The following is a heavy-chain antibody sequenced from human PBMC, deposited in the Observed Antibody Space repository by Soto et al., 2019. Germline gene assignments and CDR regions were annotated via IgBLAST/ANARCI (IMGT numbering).Heavy chain of an antibody. D-gene: IGHD4-17*01. Sequence: TSETLSLTCAVYGGSFSGYYWSWIRQPPGKGLEWIGEINHSGSTNYNPSLKSRVTISVDTSKNQFSLKLSSVTAADTAVYSCARFFDYGDHYYDYWGQGTLVTIS. CDR2: INHSGST. V-gene: IGHV4-34*01. J-gene: IGHJ4*02. CDR3: ARFFDYGDHYYDY. CDR1: GGSFSGYY.